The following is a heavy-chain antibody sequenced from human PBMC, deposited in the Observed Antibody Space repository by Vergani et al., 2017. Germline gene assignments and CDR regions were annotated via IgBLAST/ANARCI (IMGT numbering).Heavy chain of an antibody. D-gene: IGHD2-2*01. CDR1: GGSFSGYY. V-gene: IGHV4-34*01. CDR2: INHSGST. J-gene: IGHJ4*02. Sequence: QVQLQQWGAGLLKPSETLSLTCAVYGGSFSGYYWSWIRQPPGKVLEWIGEINHSGSTNYNPSLKSLVTISVDTSKNQFSLKLISVTAADNAVYYCARGRYCSSTSCYGGIDYWGQGTLVTVSS. CDR3: ARGRYCSSTSCYGGIDY.